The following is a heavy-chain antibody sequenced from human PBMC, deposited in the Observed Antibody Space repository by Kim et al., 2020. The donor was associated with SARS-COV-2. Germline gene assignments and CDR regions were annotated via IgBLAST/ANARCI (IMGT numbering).Heavy chain of an antibody. CDR2: INAGNGNT. J-gene: IGHJ6*02. V-gene: IGHV1-3*01. CDR1: GYTFTSYA. Sequence: ASVKVSCKASGYTFTSYAMHWVRQAPGQRLEWMGWINAGNGNTKYSQKFQGRVTITRDTSASTAYMELSSLRSEDTAVYYCAREGGSYYDILTGLMYYYYGMDVWGQGTTVTVSS. CDR3: AREGGSYYDILTGLMYYYYGMDV. D-gene: IGHD3-9*01.